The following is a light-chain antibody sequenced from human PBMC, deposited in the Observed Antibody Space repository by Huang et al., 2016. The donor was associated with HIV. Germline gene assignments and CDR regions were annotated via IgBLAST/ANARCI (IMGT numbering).Light chain of an antibody. J-gene: IGKJ3*01. Sequence: IQLTQSPSSLSATVGDRVTITCRASQGISSYLAWYQQQPGKAPKCLIYAGSTLQSGVPSRCSGSGSGTDFTLTISSLQPEDFATYYCLQLNKYPFTFGPGTKVDIK. CDR2: AGS. V-gene: IGKV1-9*01. CDR3: LQLNKYPFT. CDR1: QGISSY.